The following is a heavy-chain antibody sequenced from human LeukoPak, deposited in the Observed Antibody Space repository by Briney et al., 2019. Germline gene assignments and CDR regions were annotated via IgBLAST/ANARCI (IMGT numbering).Heavy chain of an antibody. CDR3: ARHSGSRDGFDI. CDR2: IYYSVST. D-gene: IGHD1-26*01. J-gene: IGHJ3*02. Sequence: PSETLSLTCPVSGASLSSFYWSWIRQPPGKGLEWIGYIYYSVSTNYNPSLKSRVTISVDTSKNQFSLKASSLTAAGTAVYYCARHSGSRDGFDIWGQGTMVTVSS. CDR1: GASLSSFY. V-gene: IGHV4-59*08.